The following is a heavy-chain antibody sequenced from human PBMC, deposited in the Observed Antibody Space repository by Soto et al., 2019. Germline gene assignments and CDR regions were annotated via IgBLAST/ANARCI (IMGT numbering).Heavy chain of an antibody. CDR2: ISAYNDKS. D-gene: IGHD6-13*01. CDR3: ARRRAGWFDP. Sequence: QVQLVQSGAEGKEPGASVKVSCKASGYTFTSYGIIWVRQAPGQGLEWMGWISAYNDKSNYSQSLQGRVTMTTDTSTSTAYMELRSLRSDDTAVYYCARRRAGWFDPWGQGTLVTVSS. V-gene: IGHV1-18*01. J-gene: IGHJ5*02. CDR1: GYTFTSYG.